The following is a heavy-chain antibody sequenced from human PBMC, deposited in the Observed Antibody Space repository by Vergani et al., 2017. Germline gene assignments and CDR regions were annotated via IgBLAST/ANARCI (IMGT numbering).Heavy chain of an antibody. V-gene: IGHV4-61*02. CDR2: IHSSGTT. CDR1: GGSITSGSFY. D-gene: IGHD3-10*01. Sequence: QVQLHESGPGLVKPSQTLSLTCTVSGGSITSGSFYWSWIRQPAGKGLGWIGRIHSSGTTNYNPSLKSRVTLSVDTSKNQLSLRMTSVTAADTAVYYCARDSXTSELRGVYWFDTWGQGTLVSVSS. J-gene: IGHJ5*02. CDR3: ARDSXTSELRGVYWFDT.